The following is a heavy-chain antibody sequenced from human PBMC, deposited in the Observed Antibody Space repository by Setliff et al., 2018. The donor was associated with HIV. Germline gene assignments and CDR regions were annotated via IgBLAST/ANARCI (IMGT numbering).Heavy chain of an antibody. Sequence: ASVKVSCKASGGTFSSYAISWVRQAPGQGPEWMGGIIPILGPANYAQKFQGRVTITAGEYTTTSYMELRNLRSEDTAIYYCARGLGNFVPDLIGYFDYWGQGTLVTVSS. V-gene: IGHV1-69*13. J-gene: IGHJ4*02. CDR1: GGTFSSYA. D-gene: IGHD3-3*02. CDR3: ARGLGNFVPDLIGYFDY. CDR2: IIPILGPA.